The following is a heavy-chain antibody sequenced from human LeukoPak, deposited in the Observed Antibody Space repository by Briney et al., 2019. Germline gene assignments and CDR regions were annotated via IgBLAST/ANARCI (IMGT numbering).Heavy chain of an antibody. D-gene: IGHD1-26*01. CDR1: GFTFSSYG. CDR2: ISYDGSNK. Sequence: GRSQRLSCAASGFTFSSYGMHWVRQAPGKGLEWVAVISYDGSNKYYADSVKGRFTISRDNSKNTLYLQMNSLRAEDTAVYYCARGSATSRGDYWGQGTLVTVSS. V-gene: IGHV3-30*03. J-gene: IGHJ4*02. CDR3: ARGSATSRGDY.